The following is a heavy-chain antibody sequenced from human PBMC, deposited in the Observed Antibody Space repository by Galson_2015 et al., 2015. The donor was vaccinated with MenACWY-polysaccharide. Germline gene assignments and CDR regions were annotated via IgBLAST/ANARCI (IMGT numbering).Heavy chain of an antibody. CDR3: AKGYGGSSKQSNYYYYGMDV. CDR2: ISGSGGST. Sequence: SLRLSCAASGFTFSDYAMTWVRQAPGKGLDWVSGISGSGGSTYYEDSVKGLFSISIDNSKNTLYLHMNSLRAEDTAVYYYAKGYGGSSKQSNYYYYGMDVWGQGTTVTVSS. J-gene: IGHJ6*02. V-gene: IGHV3-23*01. D-gene: IGHD1-26*01. CDR1: GFTFSDYA.